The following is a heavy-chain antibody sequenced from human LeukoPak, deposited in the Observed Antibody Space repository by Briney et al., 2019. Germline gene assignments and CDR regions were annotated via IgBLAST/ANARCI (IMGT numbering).Heavy chain of an antibody. J-gene: IGHJ4*02. V-gene: IGHV1-24*01. Sequence: GASVKVSCKVSGYTLTELSMHWVRQAPGKGLEWMGGFDPEDGETIYAQKFQGRATMTEDTSTDTAYMELSSLRSEDTAVYYCAATIERITMVRGVPPDYWGQGTLVTVSS. CDR1: GYTLTELS. CDR3: AATIERITMVRGVPPDY. CDR2: FDPEDGET. D-gene: IGHD3-10*01.